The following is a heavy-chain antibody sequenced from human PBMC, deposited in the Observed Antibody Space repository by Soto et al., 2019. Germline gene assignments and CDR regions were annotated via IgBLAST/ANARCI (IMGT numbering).Heavy chain of an antibody. CDR3: ARGSLLGYCSSTSCYRSPNNWFDP. CDR1: GGSFSGYY. D-gene: IGHD2-2*01. CDR2: INHSGST. J-gene: IGHJ5*02. V-gene: IGHV4-34*01. Sequence: PSETLSLTCAVYGGSFSGYYWSWIRQPPGKGLEWIGEINHSGSTNYNPSLKSRVTISVDTSKNQFSLKLSSVTAADTAVYYCARGSLLGYCSSTSCYRSPNNWFDPWGQGTLVTVSS.